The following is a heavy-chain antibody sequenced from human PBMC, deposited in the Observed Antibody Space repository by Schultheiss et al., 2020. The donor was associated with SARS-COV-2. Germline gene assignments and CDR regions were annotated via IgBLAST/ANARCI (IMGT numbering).Heavy chain of an antibody. CDR1: GGSFSGYYWS. CDR2: IYWNDDK. D-gene: IGHD1-26*01. CDR3: AHLQWELLRRAFDI. V-gene: IGHV2-5*08. Sequence: QTLSLTCAVYGGSFSGYYWSWIRQPPGKALEWLAHIYWNDDKRYSPSLKSRLTITKDTSKNQVVLTMTNMDPVDTATYYCAHLQWELLRRAFDIWGQGTMVTVSS. J-gene: IGHJ3*02.